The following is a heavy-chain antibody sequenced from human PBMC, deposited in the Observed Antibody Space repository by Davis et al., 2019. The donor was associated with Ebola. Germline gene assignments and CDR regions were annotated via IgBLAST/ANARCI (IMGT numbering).Heavy chain of an antibody. CDR3: ARDFTMIVVVDYYYYYYGMDV. V-gene: IGHV4-59*01. CDR2: IYYSGST. D-gene: IGHD3-22*01. CDR1: GGSISSYY. Sequence: GSLRLSCTVSGGSISSYYWSWIRQPPGKGLEWIGYIYYSGSTNYNPSLKSRVTISVDTSKNQFSLKLSSVTAVDTAVYYCARDFTMIVVVDYYYYYYGMDVWGQGTTVTVSS. J-gene: IGHJ6*02.